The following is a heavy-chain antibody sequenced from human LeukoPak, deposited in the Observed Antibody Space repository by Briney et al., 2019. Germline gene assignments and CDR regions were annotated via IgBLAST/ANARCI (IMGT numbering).Heavy chain of an antibody. V-gene: IGHV3-21*04. D-gene: IGHD5-24*01. CDR3: AREGDGYNPGY. CDR1: GFTFSSSA. J-gene: IGHJ4*02. Sequence: GGSLRLSCAASGFTFSSSAMSWVRQAPGKGLEWVSAISNNGGYTYYADSVKGRFTISRDNAKNSLYLQMNSLRAEDTAVYYCAREGDGYNPGYWGQGTLVTVSS. CDR2: ISNNGGYT.